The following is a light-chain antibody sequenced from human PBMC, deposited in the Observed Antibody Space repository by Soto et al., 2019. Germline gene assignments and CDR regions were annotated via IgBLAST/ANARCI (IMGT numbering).Light chain of an antibody. CDR1: QSISSW. CDR2: DAS. J-gene: IGKJ1*01. Sequence: TLSASVGDRVTITCRASQSISSWLAWYQQKPGKAPKLLIYDASSLESGVPSRFSGSGSGTEFTLTISSLQPDDFATYYCQQYNSYWTFGQGTKVDIK. CDR3: QQYNSYWT. V-gene: IGKV1-5*01.